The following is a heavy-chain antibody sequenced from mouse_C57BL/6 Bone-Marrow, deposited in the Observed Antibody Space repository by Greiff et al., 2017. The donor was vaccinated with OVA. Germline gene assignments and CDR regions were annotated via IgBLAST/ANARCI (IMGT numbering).Heavy chain of an antibody. V-gene: IGHV1-69*01. Sequence: QVQLQQPGAELVMPGASVKLSCKASGYTFTSYWMHWVKQRPGQGLEWIGEIDPSDSYTNYNQKFKGKSTLTVDKSSSTAYMQLSSLTSEDSAVYYCARYYSNYRFAYWGQGTLVTVSA. CDR3: ARYYSNYRFAY. CDR1: GYTFTSYW. J-gene: IGHJ3*01. D-gene: IGHD2-5*01. CDR2: IDPSDSYT.